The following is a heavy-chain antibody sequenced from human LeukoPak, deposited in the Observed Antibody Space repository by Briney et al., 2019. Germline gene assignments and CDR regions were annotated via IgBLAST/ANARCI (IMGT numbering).Heavy chain of an antibody. CDR2: IRSKANSYAT. CDR1: GYTFSGSA. Sequence: GRSLRLSCAASGYTFSGSAMHWVHQASGKGLEWVGRIRSKANSYATAYAALVKGRFTISRDDSKNTAYLQMNSLKTEDTAVYSCARDGPPYDSSGYRHYYFDYWGQGTLVTVSS. CDR3: ARDGPPYDSSGYRHYYFDY. J-gene: IGHJ4*02. V-gene: IGHV3-73*01. D-gene: IGHD3-22*01.